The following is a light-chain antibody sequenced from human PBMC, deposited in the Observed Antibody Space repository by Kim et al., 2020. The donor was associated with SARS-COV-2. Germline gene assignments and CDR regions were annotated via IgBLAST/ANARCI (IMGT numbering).Light chain of an antibody. Sequence: DIQMTQSPSSLPASAGDRITLTCRASQNIGTYLNWYQQRPGEAPKLLIYSASTLRSGVPSRFSGSGSGTDFTLTINSLQPEDFASYFCQQSYIIPITFGPGTRLEIK. J-gene: IGKJ5*01. CDR3: QQSYIIPIT. CDR1: QNIGTY. CDR2: SAS. V-gene: IGKV1-39*01.